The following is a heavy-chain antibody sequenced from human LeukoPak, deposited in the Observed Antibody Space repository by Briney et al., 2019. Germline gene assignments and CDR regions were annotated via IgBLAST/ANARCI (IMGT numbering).Heavy chain of an antibody. V-gene: IGHV4-59*01. J-gene: IGHJ4*02. Sequence: PSETLSLTCTVSGGSISSYYWSWIRQPPGKGLEWIGYIYYRGSTNYNPSLKSRVTISVDTSKNQFSLKLSSVTAADTAVYYCARAEKYYYDISGYFALRALDYWGQGTLVTVSS. CDR3: ARAEKYYYDISGYFALRALDY. CDR2: IYYRGST. D-gene: IGHD3-22*01. CDR1: GGSISSYY.